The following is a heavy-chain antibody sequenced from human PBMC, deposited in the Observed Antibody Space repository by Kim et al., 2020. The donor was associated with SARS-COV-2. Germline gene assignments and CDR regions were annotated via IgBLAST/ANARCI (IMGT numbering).Heavy chain of an antibody. Sequence: SVKVSCKASGNTFDTNAINWVRQAPGQGLEWMGGVIPIYDSTNVAHKFQGRVTITADDAANIAYMDLNSLTSEDTAVYYCASGRYSGYDFMGTYSYGAGDFWGQGTPVTVSS. V-gene: IGHV1-69*13. CDR3: ASGRYSGYDFMGTYSYGAGDF. CDR1: GNTFDTNA. J-gene: IGHJ4*03. D-gene: IGHD5-12*01. CDR2: VIPIYDST.